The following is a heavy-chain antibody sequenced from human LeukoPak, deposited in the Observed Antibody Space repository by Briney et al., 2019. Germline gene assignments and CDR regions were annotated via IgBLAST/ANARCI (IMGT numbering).Heavy chain of an antibody. J-gene: IGHJ4*02. Sequence: PGGSLRLSCAASGFTFSSYAMSGVRQAPGKGLEWVSAISGSGGSTYYADSVKGRFTLSRDNSKNTLYLQMNSLRAEDTAVYYWEKEVRSRANYWGQGSQVTVSS. CDR3: EKEVRSRANY. CDR2: ISGSGGST. V-gene: IGHV3-23*01. CDR1: GFTFSSYA. D-gene: IGHD1-26*01.